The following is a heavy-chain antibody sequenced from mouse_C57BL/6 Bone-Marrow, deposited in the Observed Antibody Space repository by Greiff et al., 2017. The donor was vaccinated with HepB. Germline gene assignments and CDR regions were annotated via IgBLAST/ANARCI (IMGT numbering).Heavy chain of an antibody. D-gene: IGHD1-1*01. Sequence: VQLQQPGAELVKPGASVKLSCKASGYTFTSYWMQWVKQRPGQGLEWIGEIDPSDSYTNYTQKFKGKATLTVDPSSSTAYMQLSSLTSEDSAVYYCAGGATTVVADWYVDGWGTGTTVTVSS. V-gene: IGHV1-50*01. CDR3: AGGATTVVADWYVDG. CDR2: IDPSDSYT. CDR1: GYTFTSYW. J-gene: IGHJ1*03.